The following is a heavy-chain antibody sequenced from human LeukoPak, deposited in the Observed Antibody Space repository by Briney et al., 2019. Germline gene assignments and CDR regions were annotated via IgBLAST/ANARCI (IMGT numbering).Heavy chain of an antibody. D-gene: IGHD6-19*01. CDR3: ARHTSGQPFDY. J-gene: IGHJ4*02. Sequence: GGSLRLSCAASGFPFSIYWMTWVRQAPGKGLEWVANIKPDGSEKYYVDSAKGRFTISRDNAKNSLYLQMNSLRAEDTAVYYCARHTSGQPFDYWGQGTLVTVSS. CDR1: GFPFSIYW. CDR2: IKPDGSEK. V-gene: IGHV3-7*05.